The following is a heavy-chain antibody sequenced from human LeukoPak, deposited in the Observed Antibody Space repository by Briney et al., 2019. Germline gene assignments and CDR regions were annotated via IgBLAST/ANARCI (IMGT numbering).Heavy chain of an antibody. Sequence: GASVKVSCKASGYTFTSYAMHRVRQAPGQRLECMGWINAGNGNTKYSQKFQGRVTITRDTSASTAYMELSSLRSEDTAVYYCARDSSIAVGLFGYWGQGTLVTVSS. CDR1: GYTFTSYA. V-gene: IGHV1-3*01. CDR3: ARDSSIAVGLFGY. D-gene: IGHD6-19*01. CDR2: INAGNGNT. J-gene: IGHJ4*02.